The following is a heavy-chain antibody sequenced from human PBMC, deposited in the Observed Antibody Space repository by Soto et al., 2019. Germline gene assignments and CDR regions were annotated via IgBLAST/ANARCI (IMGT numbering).Heavy chain of an antibody. CDR2: IWYDGSNK. J-gene: IGHJ4*02. CDR1: GFTFSSYG. D-gene: IGHD6-6*01. CDR3: ARDTGQLALYFDY. V-gene: IGHV3-33*01. Sequence: PGGSLRLSCAASGFTFSSYGMHWVRQAPGKGLEWVAVIWYDGSNKYYADSVKGRFTISRDNSKNTLYLQMNSLRAEDTAVYYCARDTGQLALYFDYWGQGTLVTVSS.